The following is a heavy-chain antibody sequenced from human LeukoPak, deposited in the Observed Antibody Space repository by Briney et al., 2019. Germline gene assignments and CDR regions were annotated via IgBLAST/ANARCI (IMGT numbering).Heavy chain of an antibody. J-gene: IGHJ4*02. CDR2: INWNGSST. D-gene: IGHD6-6*01. Sequence: GGSLRLSCAASGFTFDDYGMSWVRQAPGKGLEWVSGINWNGSSTGYADSVKGRFTISRDNAKNSLYLQMNSLRAEDTALYYCARDYDGSSSDYWGQGTLVTVSS. V-gene: IGHV3-20*04. CDR3: ARDYDGSSSDY. CDR1: GFTFDDYG.